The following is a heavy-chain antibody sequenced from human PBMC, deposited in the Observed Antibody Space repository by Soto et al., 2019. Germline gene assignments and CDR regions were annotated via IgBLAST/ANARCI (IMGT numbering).Heavy chain of an antibody. CDR2: IYHSGGT. D-gene: IGHD1-1*01. V-gene: IGHV4-30-2*01. CDR1: GGSISSGGYS. J-gene: IGHJ5*02. CDR3: ARDQLEGNWFDP. Sequence: QLQLQESGSGLVRPSQTLSLTCAVSGGSISSGGYSWNWIRQPPGKGLEWIGYIYHSGGTLYNPSLKSRATISVDKSKNQFSLKLSSVTAADTAVYYCARDQLEGNWFDPWGQGTLVTVSS.